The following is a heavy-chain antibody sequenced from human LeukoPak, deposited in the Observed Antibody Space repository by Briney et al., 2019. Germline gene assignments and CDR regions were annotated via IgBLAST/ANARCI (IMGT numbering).Heavy chain of an antibody. CDR3: AKRHDSNGPTGYFDY. J-gene: IGHJ4*02. V-gene: IGHV3-23*01. D-gene: IGHD3-22*01. Sequence: PGGSLRLSCEASGFTFSNYAMSWVRQAPGKGLEWVSSITGSGGSTYYADSVKGRFTISGDNSKNTVYLQMNSLRAEDTAIYYCAKRHDSNGPTGYFDYWGQGILVTVSS. CDR1: GFTFSNYA. CDR2: ITGSGGST.